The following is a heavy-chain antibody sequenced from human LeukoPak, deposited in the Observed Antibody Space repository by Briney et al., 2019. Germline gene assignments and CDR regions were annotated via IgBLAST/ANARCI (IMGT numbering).Heavy chain of an antibody. J-gene: IGHJ4*02. D-gene: IGHD3-22*01. Sequence: GGSLRLSCAASGFTFSSYAMTWVRQAPGKGLEWVSAISGGGGATYYADSVKGRFTISRDNSKNTLYLQMNSLRAEDTAVYYCAKDESVVVPFFFDYWGQGTLVTVSS. CDR3: AKDESVVVPFFFDY. V-gene: IGHV3-23*01. CDR1: GFTFSSYA. CDR2: ISGGGGAT.